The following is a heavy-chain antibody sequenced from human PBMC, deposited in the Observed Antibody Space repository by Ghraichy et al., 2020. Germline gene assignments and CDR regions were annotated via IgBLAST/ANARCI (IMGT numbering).Heavy chain of an antibody. V-gene: IGHV3-7*01. CDR2: IKQDGSEK. J-gene: IGHJ6*02. D-gene: IGHD3-16*01. Sequence: LTCAASGFTFSSYWMSWVRQAPGKGLEWVANIKQDGSEKYYVDSVKGRFTISRDNAKNSLYLQMNSLRAEDTAVYYCARGGVYDYVWGSSYYYGMDVWGQGTTVTVSS. CDR3: ARGGVYDYVWGSSYYYGMDV. CDR1: GFTFSSYW.